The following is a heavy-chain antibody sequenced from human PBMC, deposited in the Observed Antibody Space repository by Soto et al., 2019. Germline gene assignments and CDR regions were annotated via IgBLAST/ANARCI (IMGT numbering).Heavy chain of an antibody. J-gene: IGHJ5*02. CDR2: IKSKTDGGTT. CDR3: TTGRYSGSYGPPSWFDP. D-gene: IGHD1-26*01. CDR1: GFTFSNAW. Sequence: EVQLVESGGGLVKPGGSLRLSCAASGFTFSNAWMSWVRQAPGKGLEWVGRIKSKTDGGTTDYAAPVKGRFTISRDDSKNTLYLQMNSLKTEDTAVYYCTTGRYSGSYGPPSWFDPWGQGTLVTVSS. V-gene: IGHV3-15*01.